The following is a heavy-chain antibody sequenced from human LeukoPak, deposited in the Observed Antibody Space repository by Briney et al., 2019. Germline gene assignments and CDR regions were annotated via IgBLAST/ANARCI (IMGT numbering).Heavy chain of an antibody. CDR1: GYSFTSYW. J-gene: IGHJ4*02. D-gene: IGHD3-10*01. CDR3: ARPRSSGTGPFDY. V-gene: IGHV5-51*01. CDR2: IYPGDSDT. Sequence: GEYLKISCKGSGYSFTSYWIGWVRQMPGKGLEWMGIIYPGDSDTRYSPSFQGQVTISADKSISTAYLQWDSLKASDTAMYYCARPRSSGTGPFDYWGQGTLVTVSS.